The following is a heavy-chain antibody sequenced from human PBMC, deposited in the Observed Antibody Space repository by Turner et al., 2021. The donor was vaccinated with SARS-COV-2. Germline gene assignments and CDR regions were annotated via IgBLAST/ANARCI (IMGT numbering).Heavy chain of an antibody. Sequence: EVQLVESGGDLVQPGGYLRLSCAASGFPFSSYEMNWVRQAPGKGLEWVSYISSSGSTIYYADSVKGRFTISRDNAKNSLYLQMNSLRAEDTAVYYCARDHYYDSSGYTLDAFDIWGQGTMVTISS. V-gene: IGHV3-48*03. CDR2: ISSSGSTI. CDR3: ARDHYYDSSGYTLDAFDI. CDR1: GFPFSSYE. D-gene: IGHD3-22*01. J-gene: IGHJ3*02.